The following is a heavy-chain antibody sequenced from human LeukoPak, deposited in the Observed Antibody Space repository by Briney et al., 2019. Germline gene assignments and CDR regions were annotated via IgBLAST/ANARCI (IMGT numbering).Heavy chain of an antibody. CDR1: GGSISSYY. Sequence: PSETLSLTCTVSGGSISSYYWSWIRQPPGKGLEWIGYIYYSGSTNYNPSLKSRVTMSVDTSKNQFSLKLSSVTAADTAVYYCARDIADAFDIWGQGTMVTVSS. CDR2: IYYSGST. J-gene: IGHJ3*02. CDR3: ARDIADAFDI. V-gene: IGHV4-59*12.